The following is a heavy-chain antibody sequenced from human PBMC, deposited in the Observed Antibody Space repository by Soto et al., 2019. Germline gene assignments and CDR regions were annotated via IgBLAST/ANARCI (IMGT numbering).Heavy chain of an antibody. V-gene: IGHV1-3*01. CDR1: GYTFTSYA. J-gene: IGHJ4*02. CDR3: ARGYYYGSGSRTGIDY. Sequence: QVQLVQSGAEVKKPGASVKVSCKASGYTFTSYAMHWVRQAPGQRLEWMGWINAGNGNTKYSQKFQGRVTITGDTSASTAYMELSSLRSEDTAVYYCARGYYYGSGSRTGIDYWGQGTLVTVSS. D-gene: IGHD3-10*01. CDR2: INAGNGNT.